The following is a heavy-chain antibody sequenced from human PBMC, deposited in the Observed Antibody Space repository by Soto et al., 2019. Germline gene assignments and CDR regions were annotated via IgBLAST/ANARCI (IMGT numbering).Heavy chain of an antibody. D-gene: IGHD6-6*01. J-gene: IGHJ4*02. V-gene: IGHV3-30-3*01. CDR2: ISYDGSNK. CDR1: GFTFSSYA. CDR3: DSGAGLPLSAACRH. Sequence: PGGSLRLSCAASGFTFSSYAMHWVRQAPGKGLEWVAVISYDGSNKNYADSVKGRFTISRDNSKNTLYLQMNSLRAEDTAVYYGDSGAGLPLSAACRHWGQGTPVTVSS.